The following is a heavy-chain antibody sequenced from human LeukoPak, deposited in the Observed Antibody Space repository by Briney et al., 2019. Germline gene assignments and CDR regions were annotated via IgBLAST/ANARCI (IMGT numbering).Heavy chain of an antibody. D-gene: IGHD3-10*01. J-gene: IGHJ6*03. V-gene: IGHV1-69*13. CDR1: GGTFSSYA. CDR2: IIPIFGTA. Sequence: ASVKVSCKASGGTFSSYAISWVRQAPGQGLEWMGGIIPIFGTANYAQKSQGRVTITADESTSTAYMELSSLRSEDTAVYYCARVPDYYGSGGGYYYYMDVWGKGTTVTVSS. CDR3: ARVPDYYGSGGGYYYYMDV.